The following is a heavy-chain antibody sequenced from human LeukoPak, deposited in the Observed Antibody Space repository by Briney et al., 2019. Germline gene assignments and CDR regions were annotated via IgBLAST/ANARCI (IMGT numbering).Heavy chain of an antibody. J-gene: IGHJ6*03. D-gene: IGHD6-19*01. CDR2: ISGSGGST. Sequence: GGSLRLSCAASGFTFSSYAMGWVRQAPGKGLEWVSAISGSGGSTYDADSVKGRFTISRDNSKNTLYLQMNSLRAEDTAVYYCAKGCEKYSSGWYPHYYYYYMDVWGKGTTVTVSS. CDR1: GFTFSSYA. CDR3: AKGCEKYSSGWYPHYYYYYMDV. V-gene: IGHV3-23*01.